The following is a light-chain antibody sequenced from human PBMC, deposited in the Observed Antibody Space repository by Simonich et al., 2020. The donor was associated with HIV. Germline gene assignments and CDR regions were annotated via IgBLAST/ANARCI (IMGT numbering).Light chain of an antibody. CDR3: QQYNNWPNT. V-gene: IGKV3-15*01. CDR2: GAS. Sequence: EIVLTQSPGTLSLSPGERATLSCRASQSVSRSYLAWYQQKPGLAPRLRIYGASSRAAGIPARFSGSGSGTEFSLTISSLKSEDFVVYHCQQYNNWPNTFGQGTKLEIK. CDR1: QSVSRSY. J-gene: IGKJ2*01.